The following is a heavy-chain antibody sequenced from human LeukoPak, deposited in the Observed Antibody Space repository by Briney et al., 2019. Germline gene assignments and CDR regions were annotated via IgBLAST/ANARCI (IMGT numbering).Heavy chain of an antibody. CDR2: IYYSGST. CDR1: GGSISSYY. J-gene: IGHJ4*02. V-gene: IGHV4-59*12. D-gene: IGHD2-15*01. Sequence: SETLSLTCTVSGGSISSYYWSWIRQPPGKGLEWIGYIYYSGSTNYNPSLKSRVTISVDTSKNQFSLKMSSVTAADTAVYYCAREGRIRTFDYWGRGTLVTVSS. CDR3: AREGRIRTFDY.